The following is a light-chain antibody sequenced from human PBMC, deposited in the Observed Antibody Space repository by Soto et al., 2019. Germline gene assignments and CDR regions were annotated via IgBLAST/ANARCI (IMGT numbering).Light chain of an antibody. CDR3: QQYHSYSWT. J-gene: IGKJ1*01. CDR1: QTISNS. Sequence: DIQMTQSPSTLSASVGDRVTITCRASQTISNSLAWYQQKPGKAPKLLIYKASTLESGVPSRFSGSGSGTELTLAISSLQPDDFATYYCQQYHSYSWTFGQGTKVDIK. CDR2: KAS. V-gene: IGKV1-5*03.